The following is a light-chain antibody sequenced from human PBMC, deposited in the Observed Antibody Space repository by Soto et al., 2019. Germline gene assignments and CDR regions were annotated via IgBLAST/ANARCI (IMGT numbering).Light chain of an antibody. J-gene: IGKJ1*01. CDR2: AAS. V-gene: IGKV1-8*01. CDR3: QQYCSYPLT. CDR1: QGISSY. Sequence: AIRMTQSPSSFSASTGDRVTITCRASQGISSYLAWYQQKPGKAPKLLIYAASTLQSGGPSRFSGSGSGTHFTLTISCLQSEDLATHCCQQYCSYPLTFGQGTKVEIK.